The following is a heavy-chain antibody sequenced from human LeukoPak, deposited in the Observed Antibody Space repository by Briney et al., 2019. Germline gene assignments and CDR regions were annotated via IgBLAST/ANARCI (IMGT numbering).Heavy chain of an antibody. CDR3: AKITYCSGGTCYRSNSGFDY. Sequence: PGGSLRLSCAASGFTFSSYGMHWVRQAPGKGLEWVAVISYDGSNKYYADSVKGRFTISRDNSKNTLYLQMNSLRAEDTAVYYCAKITYCSGGTCYRSNSGFDYWGQGTLVTVSS. V-gene: IGHV3-30*18. CDR1: GFTFSSYG. D-gene: IGHD2-15*01. J-gene: IGHJ4*02. CDR2: ISYDGSNK.